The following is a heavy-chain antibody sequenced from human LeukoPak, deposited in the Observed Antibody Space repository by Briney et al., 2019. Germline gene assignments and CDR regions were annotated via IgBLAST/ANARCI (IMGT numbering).Heavy chain of an antibody. Sequence: GGTLRLSCAASGFTFSSYGMSWVRQAPGKGLEWVSAISGSGGSTYYADSVKGRFTISRDNSRNTLYLEIHSLRAEDAAVYNCAKDHNYASGSSYLVGPHYYYMDVWGKGTTVTISS. CDR3: AKDHNYASGSSYLVGPHYYYMDV. V-gene: IGHV3-23*01. CDR2: ISGSGGST. D-gene: IGHD3-10*01. J-gene: IGHJ6*03. CDR1: GFTFSSYG.